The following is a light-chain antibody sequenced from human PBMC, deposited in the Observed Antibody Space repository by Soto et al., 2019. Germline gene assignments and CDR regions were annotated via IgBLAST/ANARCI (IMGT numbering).Light chain of an antibody. CDR1: TSDVGRYKF. CDR3: SSSTDTDTLVI. Sequence: QSALTQPASVSGSPGQSIIISCSGTTSDVGRYKFVSWYQHHPGKAPKLLIFEVSNRPSGVSSRFSGSKSGNTASLTISGLQTEDEATYYCSSSTDTDTLVIFGGGTKLTVL. J-gene: IGLJ2*01. V-gene: IGLV2-14*01. CDR2: EVS.